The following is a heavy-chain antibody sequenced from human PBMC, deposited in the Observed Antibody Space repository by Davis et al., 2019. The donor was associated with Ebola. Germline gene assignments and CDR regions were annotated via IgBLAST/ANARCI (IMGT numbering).Heavy chain of an antibody. Sequence: GESLKISCTASGFTFGDYAMSWFRQAPGKGLEWVANIKQDGSEKYYVDSVKGRFTISRDNAKNSLYLQMNSLRAEDTAVYYCARTWPLDYWGQGTLVTVSS. V-gene: IGHV3-7*03. CDR1: GFTFGDYA. J-gene: IGHJ4*02. CDR3: ARTWPLDY. CDR2: IKQDGSEK.